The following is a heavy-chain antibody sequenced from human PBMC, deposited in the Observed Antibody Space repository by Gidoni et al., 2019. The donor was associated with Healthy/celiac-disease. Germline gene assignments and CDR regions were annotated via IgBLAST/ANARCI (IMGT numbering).Heavy chain of an antibody. CDR2: ISYDGSNK. J-gene: IGHJ4*02. V-gene: IGHV3-30-3*01. CDR3: AGTVTTYLYFDY. D-gene: IGHD4-17*01. Sequence: QVQLVESGGGVVQPGGSLRLSCAASGFTFSSYAMHWVRQAPGKGLEWVAVISYDGSNKYYADSVKGRFTISRDNSKNTLYLQMNSLRAEDTAVYYCAGTVTTYLYFDYWGQGTLVTVSS. CDR1: GFTFSSYA.